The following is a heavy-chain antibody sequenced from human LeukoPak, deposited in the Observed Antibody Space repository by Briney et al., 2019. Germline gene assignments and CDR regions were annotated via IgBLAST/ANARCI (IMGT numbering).Heavy chain of an antibody. CDR1: GGTFTSYA. Sequence: SVEVSCKASGGTFTSYAISWVRRAPGQGLEWMGGIIPIFGTANYAQKFQGRVTITTDKSTSTAYMELSSLRSEDTAVYYCARAGGSYTAMVTLDYWGQGTLVTVSS. CDR3: ARAGGSYTAMVTLDY. CDR2: IIPIFGTA. D-gene: IGHD5-18*01. V-gene: IGHV1-69*05. J-gene: IGHJ4*02.